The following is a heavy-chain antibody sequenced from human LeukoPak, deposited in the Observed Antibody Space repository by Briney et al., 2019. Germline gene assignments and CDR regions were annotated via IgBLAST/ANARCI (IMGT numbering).Heavy chain of an antibody. J-gene: IGHJ6*02. CDR1: GFTFSNYW. CDR2: INSDGSSV. CDR3: ARAHPNNGDYVPYCLDV. V-gene: IGHV3-74*01. D-gene: IGHD4-17*01. Sequence: GGSLRLSCAASGFTFSNYWMHWVRQVPGKGLVWVSRINSDGSSVTYADSVKGRFTISRNNAKNTLYLQMNSLRAEDTAVYYCARAHPNNGDYVPYCLDVWGQGTTVTVYS.